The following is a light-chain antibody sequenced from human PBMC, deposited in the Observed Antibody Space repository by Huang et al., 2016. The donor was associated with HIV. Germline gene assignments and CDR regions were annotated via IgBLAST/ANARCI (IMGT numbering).Light chain of an antibody. J-gene: IGKJ2*01. CDR1: QSISTW. CDR3: QQYNNYSRT. V-gene: IGKV1-5*03. Sequence: DIQMTQFPSTLSASVGDRVTITCRASQSISTWLAWYQQIPGKAPEVRIYKASSLESGVPSRFSGSGSGTEFTRTISSLKPDDSATYYCQQYNNYSRTFGQGTKLEI. CDR2: KAS.